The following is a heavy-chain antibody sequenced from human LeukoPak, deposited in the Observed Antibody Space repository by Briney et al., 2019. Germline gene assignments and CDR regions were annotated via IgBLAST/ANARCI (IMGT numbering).Heavy chain of an antibody. Sequence: PGGSLRLSCAASGFTFSSYEMNWVRQAPGKGLEWVSTISGDGADTFYADSVKGRFTFSRDNSKNTLYLQMNSLRADDTAIYYCAKGAYHDDWGQGTLVTVSS. J-gene: IGHJ4*02. CDR3: AKGAYHDD. CDR1: GFTFSSYE. D-gene: IGHD3-3*01. V-gene: IGHV3-23*01. CDR2: ISGDGADT.